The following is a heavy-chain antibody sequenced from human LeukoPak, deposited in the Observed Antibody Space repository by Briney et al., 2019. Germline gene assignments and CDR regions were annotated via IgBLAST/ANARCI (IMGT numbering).Heavy chain of an antibody. CDR3: ARTPGRYGSAPHYYYYYMDV. CDR1: GGSISSGGYY. Sequence: SQTLSLTSTVSGGSISSGGYYWRWIRQPPGKGLEWIGYIYYSGSTNYNPSLKSRVTISVDTSKNQFSLKLSSVTAADTAVYYCARTPGRYGSAPHYYYYYMDVWGKGTTVTVSS. D-gene: IGHD3-10*01. J-gene: IGHJ6*03. V-gene: IGHV4-61*08. CDR2: IYYSGST.